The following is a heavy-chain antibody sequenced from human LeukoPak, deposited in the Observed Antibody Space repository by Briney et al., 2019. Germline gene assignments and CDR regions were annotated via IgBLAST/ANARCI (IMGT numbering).Heavy chain of an antibody. V-gene: IGHV3-30*03. CDR2: ISYDGSNK. D-gene: IGHD6-13*01. J-gene: IGHJ2*01. CDR1: GFTFSSYG. Sequence: GGSLRLSCAASGFTFSSYGMHWVRQAPGKGLEWVAVISYDGSNKYYADSVKGRFTISRDNSKNTLFLQMNSLRAEDTAVYYCARETLAGFDLWGRGTLVTVSS. CDR3: ARETLAGFDL.